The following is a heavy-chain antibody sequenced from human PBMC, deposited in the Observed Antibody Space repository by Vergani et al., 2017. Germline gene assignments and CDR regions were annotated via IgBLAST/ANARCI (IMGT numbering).Heavy chain of an antibody. D-gene: IGHD2-8*01. Sequence: EVQVVESGGGLVQPGGSLRLSCAASGFSFDNAWMSWVRQAPGKGLEWVGRIRNKANDYTTQYAASVKGRFTISRDDSKSYLYLQMNSLRAEDTAVYYCARGYCTNSICRGKVDSWGQGTLVTVSS. J-gene: IGHJ4*02. CDR3: ARGYCTNSICRGKVDS. CDR1: GFSFDNAW. CDR2: IRNKANDYTT. V-gene: IGHV3-72*01.